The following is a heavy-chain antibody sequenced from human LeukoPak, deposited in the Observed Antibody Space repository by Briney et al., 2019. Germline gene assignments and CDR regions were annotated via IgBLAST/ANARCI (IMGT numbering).Heavy chain of an antibody. J-gene: IGHJ5*02. CDR3: ARHLMYGHCSGGSCHSGFDP. CDR1: GGSISSSSDY. D-gene: IGHD2-15*01. Sequence: SETLSLTCTVSGGSISSSSDYWGWIRQPPGKGLEWIESIYYSRSTYYNPSLKSRVTISVDTTKNQFSLKLSSVTAPDTAVYYCARHLMYGHCSGGSCHSGFDPWGQGTLVTVSS. CDR2: IYYSRST. V-gene: IGHV4-39*01.